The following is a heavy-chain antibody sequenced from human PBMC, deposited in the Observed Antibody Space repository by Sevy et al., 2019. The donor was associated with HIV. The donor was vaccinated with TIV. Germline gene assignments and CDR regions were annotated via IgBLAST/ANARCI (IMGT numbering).Heavy chain of an antibody. J-gene: IGHJ2*01. Sequence: SETLSLTCTVSGGSISSGDYYWSWIRQPPGKGLEWIGYIYYSGSTYYNPSLKSRVTISVDTSKNQFSLKLSSVTVADTAVYYCARVESVDTAMVRWYFDLWGRGTLVTVSS. V-gene: IGHV4-30-4*01. CDR2: IYYSGST. CDR3: ARVESVDTAMVRWYFDL. D-gene: IGHD5-18*01. CDR1: GGSISSGDYY.